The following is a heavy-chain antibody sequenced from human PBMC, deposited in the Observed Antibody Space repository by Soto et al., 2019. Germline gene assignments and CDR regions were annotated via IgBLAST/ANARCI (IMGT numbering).Heavy chain of an antibody. D-gene: IGHD1-26*01. Sequence: EVQLVESGGGLVQPGGSLRLSCAASGFTFSTYWMSWVRRTPGKGLEWVANIKQDGTEKYYVDSVRGRLTVSRDNAKSSLYLQMNSLRVEDTAVYYCTTSPHRDSERVFVWGQGNAFTVS. CDR1: GFTFSTYW. CDR2: IKQDGTEK. J-gene: IGHJ6*02. V-gene: IGHV3-7*01. CDR3: TTSPHRDSERVFV.